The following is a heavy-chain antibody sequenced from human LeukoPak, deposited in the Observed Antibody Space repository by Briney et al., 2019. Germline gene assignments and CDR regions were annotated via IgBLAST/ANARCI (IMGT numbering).Heavy chain of an antibody. V-gene: IGHV4-61*09. J-gene: IGHJ4*02. CDR2: IYRSGST. CDR1: GGSISSGSYY. D-gene: IGHD6-19*01. Sequence: SQTLSLTCTVSGGSISSGSYYWSWIRQPAGKRLEWIGHIYRSGSTNYNPSLKSRVTISVYTSKNQFSLKLSSVTAADTAVYYCARGWVAVAGTLDYWGQGTLVTVSS. CDR3: ARGWVAVAGTLDY.